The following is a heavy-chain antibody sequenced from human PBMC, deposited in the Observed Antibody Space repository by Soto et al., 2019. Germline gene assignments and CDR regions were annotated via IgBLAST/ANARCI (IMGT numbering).Heavy chain of an antibody. Sequence: QVQLQESGPGLVKPSETLSLTCTVSGGSISSYYWSWIRQPPGKGLEWIGYIYYSGSTNYNPSLNSRVTISVDTSKNQFSLKLSSVTAADTAVYYCARSLAYCGGDCYYYAFDIWGQGTMVTVSS. D-gene: IGHD2-21*02. CDR2: IYYSGST. J-gene: IGHJ3*02. V-gene: IGHV4-59*01. CDR1: GGSISSYY. CDR3: ARSLAYCGGDCYYYAFDI.